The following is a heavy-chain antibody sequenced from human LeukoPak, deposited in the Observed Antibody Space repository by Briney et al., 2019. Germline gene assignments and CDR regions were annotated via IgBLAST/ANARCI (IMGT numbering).Heavy chain of an antibody. CDR2: ISWNSGSI. Sequence: GGSLRLSCAASGFTFDDYAMHWVRQAPGKGLEWVLGISWNSGSIGYADSVKGRFTISRDNAKNSLYLQMNSLRAEDTAVYYCAIPPLSGTGSSRPLAGIDVWGQGTMVTVSS. CDR3: AIPPLSGTGSSRPLAGIDV. V-gene: IGHV3-9*01. CDR1: GFTFDDYA. D-gene: IGHD3-10*01. J-gene: IGHJ3*01.